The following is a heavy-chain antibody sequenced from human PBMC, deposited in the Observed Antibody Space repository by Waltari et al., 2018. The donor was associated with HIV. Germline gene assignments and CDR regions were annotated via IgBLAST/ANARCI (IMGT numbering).Heavy chain of an antibody. D-gene: IGHD6-6*01. CDR2: FWSDGVEI. V-gene: IGHV3-33*01. CDR3: ARGYSSSRWIPLYH. J-gene: IGHJ4*02. Sequence: QVQLVESGGGAVQPGTSLTLSCAVSGFTFAHFGIHWVRQAPGKGLLWLAVFWSDGVEISYADSVKGRFTISKDSSQKTLYLHLTSLRAEDTALYYCARGYSSSRWIPLYHWGRGTLVTVSS. CDR1: GFTFAHFG.